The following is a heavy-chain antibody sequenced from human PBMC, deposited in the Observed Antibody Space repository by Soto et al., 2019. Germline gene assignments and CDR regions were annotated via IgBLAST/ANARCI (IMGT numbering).Heavy chain of an antibody. D-gene: IGHD2-2*01. CDR3: ARPVQPHNWFDP. CDR2: IYYSGNT. V-gene: IGHV4-59*01. Sequence: ETLSLTCIVSGGSINSYYWSWIRQPPGKGLEWIGSIYYSGNTNYNPSLKSRVTISVDTSKNQYYLKLNSVTAADTAVYYCARPVQPHNWFDPWGQGTLVTVSS. J-gene: IGHJ5*02. CDR1: GGSINSYY.